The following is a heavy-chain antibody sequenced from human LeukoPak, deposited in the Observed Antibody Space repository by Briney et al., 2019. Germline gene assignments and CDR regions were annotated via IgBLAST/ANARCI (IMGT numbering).Heavy chain of an antibody. V-gene: IGHV1-69*05. Sequence: ASVKVSCKASGGTFSSYAISWVRQAPGQGLEWMGGIIPIFGTANYAQKFQGRVTITTDESTSTAYMELSSLRSEDTAVYYCVGTIFGVAGRLDYWGQGTLVTVSS. CDR1: GGTFSSYA. D-gene: IGHD3-3*01. CDR2: IIPIFGTA. J-gene: IGHJ4*02. CDR3: VGTIFGVAGRLDY.